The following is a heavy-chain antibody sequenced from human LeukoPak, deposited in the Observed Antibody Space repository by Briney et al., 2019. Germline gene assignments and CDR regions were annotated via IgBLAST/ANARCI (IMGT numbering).Heavy chain of an antibody. CDR2: ISGSGAET. D-gene: IGHD4-17*01. CDR1: GFTFSSYG. V-gene: IGHV3-23*01. Sequence: PGGSLRLSCAASGFTFSSYGMSWVRQAPGKGLEWVSAISGSGAETNYADSVKGRFTISRDNSKNTLYLQMNSLRAEDTAVYYCARRNYGDSPFEYWGQGTLVTVSS. J-gene: IGHJ4*02. CDR3: ARRNYGDSPFEY.